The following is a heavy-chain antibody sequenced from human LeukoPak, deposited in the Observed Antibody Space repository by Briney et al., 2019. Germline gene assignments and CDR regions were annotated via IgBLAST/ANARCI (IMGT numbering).Heavy chain of an antibody. Sequence: PGGSLRLSCAASGFTVSSNYLSWVRQAPGKGLEWASVIYSGGSTYYADSVKGRFTLSRDISKNTLYLQMNNLRAEDTAVYYCARDGDCSGGSCYPSEAYWGQGTLVTVSS. J-gene: IGHJ4*02. CDR3: ARDGDCSGGSCYPSEAY. D-gene: IGHD2-15*01. CDR1: GFTVSSNY. V-gene: IGHV3-66*01. CDR2: IYSGGST.